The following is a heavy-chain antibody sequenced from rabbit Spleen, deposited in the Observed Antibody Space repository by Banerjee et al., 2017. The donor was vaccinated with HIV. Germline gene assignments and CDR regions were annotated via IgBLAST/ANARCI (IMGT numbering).Heavy chain of an antibody. CDR3: ARENDGNGGYASLDL. CDR2: IYNGDVKT. V-gene: IGHV1S47*01. Sequence: QERLVESGGGLVQPEGSLTLTCTASGFDFNNNAMCWVRQTPGKGPEWIACIYNGDVKTYYASWAKGRFTISKTSSTTVTLQMTSLTAADTATYFCARENDGNGGYASLDLWGPGTLVTVS. D-gene: IGHD6-1*01. CDR1: GFDFNNNA. J-gene: IGHJ6*01.